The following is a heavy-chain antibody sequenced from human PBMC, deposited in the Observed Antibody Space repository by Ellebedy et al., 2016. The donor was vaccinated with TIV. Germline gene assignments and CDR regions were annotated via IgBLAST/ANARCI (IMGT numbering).Heavy chain of an antibody. J-gene: IGHJ4*02. CDR3: ATLDFDWSLWDY. CDR1: GDSISTSYY. Sequence: SETLSLXXTVSGDSISTSYYWGWIRPPPGKGLEWIGNIYYSGSTNYNSSLKSRVTISVDTSKNQFSLKLSSVTAADTAVYYCATLDFDWSLWDYWGQGTLVTVSS. V-gene: IGHV4-39*07. D-gene: IGHD3-9*01. CDR2: IYYSGST.